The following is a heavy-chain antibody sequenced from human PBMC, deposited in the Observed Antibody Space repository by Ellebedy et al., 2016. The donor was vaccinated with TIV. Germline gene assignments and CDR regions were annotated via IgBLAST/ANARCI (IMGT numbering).Heavy chain of an antibody. D-gene: IGHD6-19*01. J-gene: IGHJ1*01. Sequence: GESLKISCAASGFTFSIYGMHWVRQAPGKGLEWVAVISYDGGNKNYADSVKGRFTISRDNSKNILYLKMNSLRAEDTAIYYCAREAGTSGWYPGFQHWGQGTLVTVSS. CDR2: ISYDGGNK. CDR3: AREAGTSGWYPGFQH. CDR1: GFTFSIYG. V-gene: IGHV3-33*05.